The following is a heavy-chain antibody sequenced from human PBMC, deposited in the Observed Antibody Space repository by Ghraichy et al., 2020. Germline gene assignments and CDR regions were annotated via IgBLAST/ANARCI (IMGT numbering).Heavy chain of an antibody. J-gene: IGHJ3*01. V-gene: IGHV3-7*01. Sequence: GGSLRLSCAASGFTFNRFPMHWVRQAPGKGLEWVANVKPDGGEKNYVGSVKGRFTISRDNAKKSLYLQMNSLRAEDTAVYYCAKCRGTTWNDALDVWGQGTMVTVS. D-gene: IGHD1-1*01. CDR3: AKCRGTTWNDALDV. CDR2: VKPDGGEK. CDR1: GFTFNRFP.